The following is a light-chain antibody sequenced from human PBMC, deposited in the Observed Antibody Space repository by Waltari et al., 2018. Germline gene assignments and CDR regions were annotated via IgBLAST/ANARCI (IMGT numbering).Light chain of an antibody. CDR2: WAS. J-gene: IGKJ1*01. CDR3: HQHYTTPWT. CDR1: QIFLYTDNNKNY. Sequence: DIVMTQSPDSLAVSLGERATINCKSSQIFLYTDNNKNYLTWYQQKPGQSPQLLIYWASTRESGVPDRFIGSGSGTDFTLTISSLQAEDVAVYYCHQHYTTPWTFGQGTQVEL. V-gene: IGKV4-1*01.